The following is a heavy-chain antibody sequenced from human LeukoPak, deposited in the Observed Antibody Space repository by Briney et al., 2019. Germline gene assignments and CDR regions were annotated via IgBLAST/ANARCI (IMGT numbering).Heavy chain of an antibody. V-gene: IGHV3-48*04. CDR2: ITSSSSTT. CDR1: GFTFSRYS. D-gene: IGHD3-10*01. Sequence: GGSLRLSCAASGFTFSRYSMNWVRQAPGKGLEWVSYITSSSSTTYYADSVKGRFTISRDNAKKSLYLQMNSLRAEDTALYYCAKDIDYGSGSYLFDYWGQGTLVTVSS. J-gene: IGHJ4*02. CDR3: AKDIDYGSGSYLFDY.